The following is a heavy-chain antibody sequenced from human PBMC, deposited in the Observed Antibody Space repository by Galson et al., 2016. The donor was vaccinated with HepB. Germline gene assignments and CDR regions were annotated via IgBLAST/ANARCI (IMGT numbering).Heavy chain of an antibody. CDR1: GYTFTRYG. V-gene: IGHV1-18*01. J-gene: IGHJ4*02. CDR2: ISTCNGDT. Sequence: SVKVSCKASGYTFTRYGISWVRQAPGQGLEWMGWISTCNGDTKFAHKIQGRVTMTTDTSTSTAYMELRSLRSDDTALYYCARSLFYFDNWGQGTLVTVSS. CDR3: ARSLFYFDN.